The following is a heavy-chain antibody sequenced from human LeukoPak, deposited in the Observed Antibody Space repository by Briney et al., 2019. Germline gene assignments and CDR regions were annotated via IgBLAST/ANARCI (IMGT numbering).Heavy chain of an antibody. CDR3: ARDSGRREDY. CDR2: IKDDGSAR. D-gene: IGHD3-10*01. J-gene: IGHJ4*02. Sequence: GGSLRLSCAASGFTFSNYWMTWVRQAPGKGLEWVANIKDDGSARYYLDSVKGRFTISRDNAKNSLYLQMNTLRAEDTAEYYCARDSGRREDYWGQGTLVTVSS. V-gene: IGHV3-7*01. CDR1: GFTFSNYW.